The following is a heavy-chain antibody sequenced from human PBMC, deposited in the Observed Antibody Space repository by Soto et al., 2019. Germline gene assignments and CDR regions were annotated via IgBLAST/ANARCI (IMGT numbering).Heavy chain of an antibody. D-gene: IGHD3-10*01. CDR2: ISYDGSNK. Sequence: GGSLRLSCAASGFTFSSYGMHWVRQAPGKGLEWVAVISYDGSNKYYADSVKGRFTISRDNSKNTLYLQMNSLRAEDTAVYYCAKEAGPPYYYGSGSSSGGMDVWGQGTTVTVSS. J-gene: IGHJ6*02. CDR1: GFTFSSYG. V-gene: IGHV3-30*18. CDR3: AKEAGPPYYYGSGSSSGGMDV.